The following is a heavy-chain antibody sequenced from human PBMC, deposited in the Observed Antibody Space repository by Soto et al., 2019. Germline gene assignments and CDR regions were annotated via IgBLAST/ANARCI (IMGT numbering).Heavy chain of an antibody. CDR3: AKDRSSWDRLFDY. Sequence: EVQLLESGGGLVQPGGSLRLSCAASGFTFSSYAMSWVRQAPGKGLEWVSAISGSGGSTYYADSVKGRFTISRDNSKNTLYLKMNSLRAEDTAVYYCAKDRSSWDRLFDYWGQGPLVTVSS. D-gene: IGHD6-13*01. J-gene: IGHJ4*02. V-gene: IGHV3-23*01. CDR2: ISGSGGST. CDR1: GFTFSSYA.